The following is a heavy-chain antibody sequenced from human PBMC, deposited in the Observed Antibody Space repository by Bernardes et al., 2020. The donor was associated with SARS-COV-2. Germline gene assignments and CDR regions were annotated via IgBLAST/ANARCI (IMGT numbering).Heavy chain of an antibody. CDR1: GYTFTSYY. J-gene: IGHJ5*01. V-gene: IGHV1-46*03. D-gene: IGHD2-2*01. CDR3: ARAVVPDMYKIRFDS. CDR2: INPSGGTT. Sequence: ASVKVSCKASGYTFTSYYMYWVRQAPGQGLEWMGIINPSGGTTTYAQKFQGRVTMTRDTSTSTVYMELSSLRSEDTAVYYCARAVVPDMYKIRFDSWGQGTLVIVSS.